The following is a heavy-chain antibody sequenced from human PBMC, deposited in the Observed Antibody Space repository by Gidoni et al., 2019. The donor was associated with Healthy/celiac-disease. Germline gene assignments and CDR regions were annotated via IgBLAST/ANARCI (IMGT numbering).Heavy chain of an antibody. Sequence: QVQLVQAGAEVKKPGASAMVSCKASGYTLTGYYMPWVRQAPGQGLGWMGWINPNSGGTNYAQKFQGRVTMTRDTSISTAYMELSRLRSDDTAVYYCARAYYDYVWGSYPSGGMDVWGQGTTVTVSS. V-gene: IGHV1-2*02. J-gene: IGHJ6*02. CDR2: INPNSGGT. D-gene: IGHD3-16*02. CDR3: ARAYYDYVWGSYPSGGMDV. CDR1: GYTLTGYY.